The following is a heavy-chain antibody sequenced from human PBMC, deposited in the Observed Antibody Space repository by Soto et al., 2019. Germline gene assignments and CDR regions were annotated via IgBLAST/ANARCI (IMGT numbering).Heavy chain of an antibody. J-gene: IGHJ4*02. D-gene: IGHD3-3*01. CDR1: GGSISSYY. Sequence: SETLSLTCTVSGGSISSYYWSWIRQPPGKGLEWIGSIYYSGSTYYNPSLKSRVTISVDTSKNQFSLKLSSVTAAVTAVYYCARSPRRSGYFDYWGQGTLVTVSS. V-gene: IGHV4-59*05. CDR3: ARSPRRSGYFDY. CDR2: IYYSGST.